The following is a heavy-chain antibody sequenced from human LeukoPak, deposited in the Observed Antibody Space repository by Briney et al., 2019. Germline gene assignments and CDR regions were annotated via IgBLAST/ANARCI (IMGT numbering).Heavy chain of an antibody. Sequence: GASVKVSCKASGYTFTSYYMHWVRQAPGQGLEWMGIINPSGGSTSYAQKFQGRVTMTRDMSTSTVYMELSSLRSEDTAAYYCARDSGSYFRYFDYWGQGTLVTVSS. V-gene: IGHV1-46*01. J-gene: IGHJ4*02. CDR1: GYTFTSYY. CDR3: ARDSGSYFRYFDY. CDR2: INPSGGST. D-gene: IGHD1-26*01.